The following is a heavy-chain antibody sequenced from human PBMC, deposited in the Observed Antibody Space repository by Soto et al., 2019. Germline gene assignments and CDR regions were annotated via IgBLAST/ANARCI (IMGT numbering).Heavy chain of an antibody. CDR1: GGSFTSNNW. CDR3: ASRDPGTSVDY. D-gene: IGHD1-7*01. CDR2: IYRTGST. Sequence: SETLSLTCAASGGSFTSNNWWTWVRQPPGQGLEWIGEIYRTGSTNYNPSLKSRVTISLDKSENRFSLKVTSLTAADTAVYYCASRDPGTSVDYWGQETLVTVSS. J-gene: IGHJ4*02. V-gene: IGHV4-4*02.